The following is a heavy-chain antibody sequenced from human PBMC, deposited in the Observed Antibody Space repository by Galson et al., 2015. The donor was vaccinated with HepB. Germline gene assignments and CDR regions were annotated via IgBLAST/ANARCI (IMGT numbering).Heavy chain of an antibody. CDR3: AKVPPLSGSHYLFDL. V-gene: IGHV3-23*01. CDR1: GLTLSNYA. D-gene: IGHD1-26*01. CDR2: ISASGGFT. Sequence: SPRLSCAASGLTLSNYAMSWVRQAPGKGLEWVSVISASGGFTYYADSVKGRFTISRENSKNTLDLQMNSLRVEDTAVYYCAKVPPLSGSHYLFDLWGRGTLVTVSS. J-gene: IGHJ2*01.